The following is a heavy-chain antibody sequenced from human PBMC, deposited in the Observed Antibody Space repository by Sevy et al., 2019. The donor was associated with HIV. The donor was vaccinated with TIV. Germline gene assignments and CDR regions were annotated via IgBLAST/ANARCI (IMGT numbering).Heavy chain of an antibody. Sequence: GESLKISCKTSGYSFTTYWIGWVRQVPGKGLEWMGIIYPGDSDTRYSPSFQGQVTISAANSITTAYLQWNSLRASNTAVYFRARRVDCNRYCPLDSWGQGPLVTVS. CDR2: IYPGDSDT. CDR3: ARRVDCNRYCPLDS. V-gene: IGHV5-51*01. D-gene: IGHD3-16*02. J-gene: IGHJ4*02. CDR1: GYSFTTYW.